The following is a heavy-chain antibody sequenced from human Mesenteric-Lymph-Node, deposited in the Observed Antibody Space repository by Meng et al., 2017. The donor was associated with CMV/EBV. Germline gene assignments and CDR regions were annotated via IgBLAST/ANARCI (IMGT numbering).Heavy chain of an antibody. J-gene: IGHJ4*02. V-gene: IGHV5-51*01. CDR2: IHPTDSDT. Sequence: KVSCKGFGYSFATNWIGWVRQMPGKGLEWMGIIHPTDSDTRYSPSFRGQVTISADKSINTAYLQWSSLKASDTAVYYCARGSGTYPYFDYWGQGTLVTVSS. CDR3: ARGSGTYPYFDY. CDR1: GYSFATNW. D-gene: IGHD1-26*01.